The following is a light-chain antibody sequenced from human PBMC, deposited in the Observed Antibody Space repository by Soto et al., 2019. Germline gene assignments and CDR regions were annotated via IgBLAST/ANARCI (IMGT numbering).Light chain of an antibody. Sequence: IQLPQSPGPLSPSAGTRATLYCGASQRGSSGYLAGDHQKPSQAPRLILYDTSFRATGIPARFSGIGSGPYFALSICGLDRADSAVYDCQECKEGGHTFVGGTKVDIK. CDR2: DTS. CDR1: QRGSSGY. J-gene: IGKJ4*01. V-gene: IGKV3D-20*01. CDR3: QECKEGGHT.